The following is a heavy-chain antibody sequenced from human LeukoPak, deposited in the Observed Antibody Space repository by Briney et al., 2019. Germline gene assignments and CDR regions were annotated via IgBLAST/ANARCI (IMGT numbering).Heavy chain of an antibody. CDR3: ARGSAFDY. V-gene: IGHV4-38-2*01. Sequence: PSETLSLTCAVSGYSISSGYYWGWIRQPPGKGLEWIGSIYHSGSTYYNPSLKSRVTISVDTSKNQFSLKLSSVTAADTAVYYCARGSAFDYWGQGTLVTVSS. CDR2: IYHSGST. J-gene: IGHJ4*02. CDR1: GYSISSGYY.